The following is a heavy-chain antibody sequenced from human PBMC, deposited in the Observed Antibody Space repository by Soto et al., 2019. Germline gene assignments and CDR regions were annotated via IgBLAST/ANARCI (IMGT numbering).Heavy chain of an antibody. CDR3: ARGHTRRMTLGRGAAIMGKQLDS. V-gene: IGHV4-31*03. CDR1: GGSISSGGYY. Sequence: PSETLSLTCTVSGGSISSGGYYWSWIRQHPGKGLEWIGYIYYSGSTYYNPFLHSRVTMSVDTSRNQFSLDLTSVTAADTAVYYCARGHTRRMTLGRGAAIMGKQLDSWGQGILVTVSS. J-gene: IGHJ4*02. D-gene: IGHD3-10*01. CDR2: IYYSGST.